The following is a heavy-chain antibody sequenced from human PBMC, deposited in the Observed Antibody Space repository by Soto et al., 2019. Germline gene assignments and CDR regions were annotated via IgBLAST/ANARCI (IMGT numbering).Heavy chain of an antibody. J-gene: IGHJ4*02. D-gene: IGHD3-16*01. CDR1: GERNRNSY. V-gene: IGHV1-2*02. Sequence: SLVKGSWKASGERNRNSYGDWGSNAPGQGLDWLGWINPNNGDTHYAQKFRGRVPMTRDTSNNTVYMELTRLTSDDTAVYFCARMLVPTTYFDSWGQGTPVTVSS. CDR2: INPNNGDT. CDR3: ARMLVPTTYFDS.